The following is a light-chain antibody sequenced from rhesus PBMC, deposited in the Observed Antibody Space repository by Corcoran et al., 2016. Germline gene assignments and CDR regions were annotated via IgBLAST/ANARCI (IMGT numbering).Light chain of an antibody. CDR1: QSLVHSDGKTY. V-gene: IGKV2S9*01. J-gene: IGKJ1*01. Sequence: DVVMTQSPLSLPVTLGQPASISCRASQSLVHSDGKTYLTWLQQKTGQPPRRQIYKGSNRDSGVPERFSGRGAGTDFTLKISRVEAEDVGVYYCMQGTHWPRTFGQGTKVEIK. CDR3: MQGTHWPRT. CDR2: KGS.